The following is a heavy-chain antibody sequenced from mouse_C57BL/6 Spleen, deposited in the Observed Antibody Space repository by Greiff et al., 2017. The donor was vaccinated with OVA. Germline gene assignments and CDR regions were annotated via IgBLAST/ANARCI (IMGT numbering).Heavy chain of an antibody. D-gene: IGHD1-1*01. CDR2: ISRGSGTI. J-gene: IGHJ1*03. V-gene: IGHV5-17*01. Sequence: EVQLVESGGGLVKPGGSLKLSCAASGFTFSDYGMHWVRQAPEKGLEWVAYISRGSGTIYYADTVKGRFTFSRDNAKNTLFLQMTSLRSEDTAMYYCARRNDGRSGYFDVWGTGTTVTVSS. CDR1: GFTFSDYG. CDR3: ARRNDGRSGYFDV.